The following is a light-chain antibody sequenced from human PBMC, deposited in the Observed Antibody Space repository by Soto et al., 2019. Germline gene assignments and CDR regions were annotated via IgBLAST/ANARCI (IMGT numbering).Light chain of an antibody. CDR1: QSLSSY. Sequence: VLTQSPGTVSLSPGEGGTVSCRASQSLSSYLAWYQQKPGQAPRLLIYDASNRATGIPARFSGSGSGTDFTLTISSLEPEDFAVYYCQQRSNWPLTFGGGTKVDIK. V-gene: IGKV3-11*01. CDR3: QQRSNWPLT. CDR2: DAS. J-gene: IGKJ4*01.